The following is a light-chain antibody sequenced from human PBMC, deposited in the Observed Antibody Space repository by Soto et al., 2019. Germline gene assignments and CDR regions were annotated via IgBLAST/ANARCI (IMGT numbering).Light chain of an antibody. V-gene: IGKV1-39*01. CDR2: AAS. Sequence: DIKLTQSPSSLSASVGDRGTITCRASQSISSYLNWYQQKPGKAPKLLIYAASSLQSGVPSRFSGSGSGTDFTLTISSLQPEDFATYYCQQSYSTPRTFGQGTKVEIK. J-gene: IGKJ1*01. CDR1: QSISSY. CDR3: QQSYSTPRT.